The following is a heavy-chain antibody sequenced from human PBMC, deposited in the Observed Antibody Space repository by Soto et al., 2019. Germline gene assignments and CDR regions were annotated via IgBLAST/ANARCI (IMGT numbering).Heavy chain of an antibody. V-gene: IGHV4-4*02. CDR1: GGSINSSNW. CDR3: VREHTFYGMDV. Sequence: PSETLSLTCAVSGGSINSSNWWSWVRQAPGKGLEWIGEIYYSGSTNYNPSLKSRLTISVDKSKNQFSLKLTSVTAADTAVYYCVREHTFYGMDVWGQGTTVTVSS. CDR2: IYYSGST. J-gene: IGHJ6*02. D-gene: IGHD2-2*02.